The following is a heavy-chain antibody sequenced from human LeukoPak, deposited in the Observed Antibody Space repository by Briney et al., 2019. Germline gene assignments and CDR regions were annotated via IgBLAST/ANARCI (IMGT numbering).Heavy chain of an antibody. V-gene: IGHV3-64*01. CDR2: ISSNGGST. CDR1: GFTFSSYA. D-gene: IGHD2-21*02. CDR3: ARSVVVTANLDY. Sequence: GGSLRLSCAASGFTFSSYAMHWVRQAPGKGLEYASAISSNGGSTYYANSVKGRFTISRDNSKNTLYLQMGSLRAEDMAVYYCARSVVVTANLDYWGQGTLVTVSS. J-gene: IGHJ4*02.